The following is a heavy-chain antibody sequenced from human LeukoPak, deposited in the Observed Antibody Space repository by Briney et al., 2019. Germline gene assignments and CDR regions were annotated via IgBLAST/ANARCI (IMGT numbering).Heavy chain of an antibody. CDR1: GFTFSSYA. CDR3: ARDSGRDYRYFQH. D-gene: IGHD4-17*01. Sequence: GGSRRLSCAASGFTFSSYAMHWVRQAPGKGLEWVAVISYDGSNKYYADSVKDRFTIPRDNSKNTLYLQMNSLRAEDTAVYYCARDSGRDYRYFQHWGQGTLVTVSS. V-gene: IGHV3-30-3*01. CDR2: ISYDGSNK. J-gene: IGHJ1*01.